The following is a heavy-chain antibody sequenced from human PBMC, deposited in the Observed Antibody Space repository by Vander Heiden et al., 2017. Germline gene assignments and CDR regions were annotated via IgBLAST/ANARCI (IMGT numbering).Heavy chain of an antibody. CDR1: GFTFSRYS. J-gene: IGHJ3*02. CDR2: ISSSSSYI. CDR3: ARTYYDSSGPRDAFDI. D-gene: IGHD3-22*01. Sequence: EVQLVESGGGLVKPGGSLRLSCAASGFTFSRYSMNWVRQAPGKGLEWVSSISSSSSYIYYADSVKGRFTISRDNAKNSLYLQMNSLRAEDTAVYYCARTYYDSSGPRDAFDIWGQGTMVTVSS. V-gene: IGHV3-21*01.